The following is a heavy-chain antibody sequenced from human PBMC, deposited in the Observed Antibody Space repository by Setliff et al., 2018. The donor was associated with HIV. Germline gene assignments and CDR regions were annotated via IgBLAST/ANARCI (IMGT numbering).Heavy chain of an antibody. CDR2: IHTSGAT. Sequence: SETLSLTCTVYGGSTSSGNYYWGWIRQPAGKGLEWIGHIHTSGATNYGPFLKSRVTTSLDTSKNQFSLNLSSVTAADTATYSCGRSVFGGVIAAGRAYYFYMDVWGKGTTVTVSS. CDR3: GRSVFGGVIAAGRAYYFYMDV. J-gene: IGHJ6*03. V-gene: IGHV4-61*09. D-gene: IGHD3-16*02. CDR1: GGSTSSGNYY.